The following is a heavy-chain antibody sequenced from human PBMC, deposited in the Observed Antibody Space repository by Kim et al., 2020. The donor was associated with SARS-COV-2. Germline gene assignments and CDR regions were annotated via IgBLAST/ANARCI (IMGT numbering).Heavy chain of an antibody. D-gene: IGHD3-10*01. CDR3: ANRKTQLP. V-gene: IGHV3-30*18. J-gene: IGHJ6*02. CDR1: GFTFSSYG. Sequence: GGSLRLSCAASGFTFSSYGMHWVRQAPGKGLEWVAVISYDGSNKYYADSVKGRFTIARDNSENTLYLQMNSLRAEDTAVYYCANRKTQLPWGQGTTVTVSS. CDR2: ISYDGSNK.